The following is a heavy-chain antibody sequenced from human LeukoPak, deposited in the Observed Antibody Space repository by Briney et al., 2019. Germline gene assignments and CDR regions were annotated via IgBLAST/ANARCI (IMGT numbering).Heavy chain of an antibody. D-gene: IGHD2-21*01. CDR1: GGSISRGSYH. CDR3: ARGGIPDY. CDR2: FYTSGTP. V-gene: IGHV4-61*02. Sequence: SETLSLTCTVSGGSISRGSYHWSWIRQPAGKGLEWIGRFYTSGTPIYNPSLESRVTILVDTSRNQFSLKLTSVTAADTAVYYCARGGIPDYWGQGILVTVSS. J-gene: IGHJ4*02.